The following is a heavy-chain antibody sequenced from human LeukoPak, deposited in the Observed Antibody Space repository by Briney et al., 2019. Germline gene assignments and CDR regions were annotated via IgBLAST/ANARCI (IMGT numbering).Heavy chain of an antibody. CDR3: AKDKDNTGSGYDPSPG. CDR2: ISGSGGST. CDR1: GFTFSSYA. Sequence: GGSLRLSCAASGFTFSSYAMSWVRQAPGQGLEWVSAISGSGGSTYYADSVKGRFTISRDNSKNTLYLQMNSLRAEDTAVYYCAKDKDNTGSGYDPSPGWGPGTLVTVSS. V-gene: IGHV3-23*01. D-gene: IGHD5-12*01. J-gene: IGHJ4*02.